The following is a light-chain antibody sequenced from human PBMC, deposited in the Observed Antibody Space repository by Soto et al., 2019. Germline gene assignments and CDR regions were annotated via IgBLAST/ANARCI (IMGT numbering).Light chain of an antibody. Sequence: EIVLTQSPGTLSLSPGERATLSCRASQSGSSSYLAWYQQKPGQAPRLRIYGASSRATGIPDRFSGSGSGTDFILTISRLEPEDFAVYYCHQYDSSPLTFGGGTKVEIK. V-gene: IGKV3-20*01. CDR2: GAS. J-gene: IGKJ4*01. CDR1: QSGSSSY. CDR3: HQYDSSPLT.